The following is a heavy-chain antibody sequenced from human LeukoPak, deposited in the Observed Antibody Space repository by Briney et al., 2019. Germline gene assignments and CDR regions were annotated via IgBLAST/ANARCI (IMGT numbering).Heavy chain of an antibody. CDR3: ARQNWGIDY. V-gene: IGHV5-51*01. CDR1: GYSFTSYW. CDR2: IYPGDSDP. Sequence: GKSLKISCKGSGYSFTSYWTVWVRQMPGKGLEWMGIIYPGDSDPRSSPSFQGQVPIPADRSISTAYLQWSSLKASDTAMYYCARQNWGIDYWGQGTLVTVSS. D-gene: IGHD7-27*01. J-gene: IGHJ4*02.